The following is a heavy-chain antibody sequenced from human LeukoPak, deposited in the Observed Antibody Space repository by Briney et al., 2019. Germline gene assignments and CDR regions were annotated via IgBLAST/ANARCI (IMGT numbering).Heavy chain of an antibody. V-gene: IGHV3-21*01. Sequence: GGSLRLSCAASGFTFSSYSMNWVRQAPGKGLEWVSSISSSSSYIYYADSVKGRFTISRDNTKNSLYLQMNSLRAEDTAVYYCARVRYSSSSHWFDPWGQGTLVTVSS. CDR2: ISSSSSYI. J-gene: IGHJ5*02. CDR3: ARVRYSSSSHWFDP. CDR1: GFTFSSYS. D-gene: IGHD6-6*01.